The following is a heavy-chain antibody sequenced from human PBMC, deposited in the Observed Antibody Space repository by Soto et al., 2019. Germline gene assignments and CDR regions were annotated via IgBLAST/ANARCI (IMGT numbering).Heavy chain of an antibody. V-gene: IGHV4-59*01. CDR2: IYYSGST. D-gene: IGHD4-17*01. CDR3: ARWYGGSLDY. Sequence: PSETLSLTCTVSGGSISSYYWSWIRQPPGKGLEWIGYIYYSGSTNYNPSLKSRVTISVDTSKNQFSLKLSSVTAADTAVYYCARWYGGSLDYWGQGTLVTSP. J-gene: IGHJ4*02. CDR1: GGSISSYY.